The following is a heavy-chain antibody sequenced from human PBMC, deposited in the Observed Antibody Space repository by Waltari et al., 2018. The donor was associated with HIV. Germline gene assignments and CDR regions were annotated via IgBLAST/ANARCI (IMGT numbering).Heavy chain of an antibody. CDR1: GITFISYD. D-gene: IGHD3-3*01. J-gene: IGHJ4*01. V-gene: IGHV3-30*02. CDR2: IRYDGSDK. Sequence: QVQLVESGGGVVNPGGSLRLSCAASGITFISYDMHWVRQVPGKGLGWVAVIRYDGSDKYYADSVKGRFTISRDNSKNTLYLQMNSLRAEDTAVYYCAPLEDYDFWSGWGHGTLVTVSS. CDR3: APLEDYDFWSG.